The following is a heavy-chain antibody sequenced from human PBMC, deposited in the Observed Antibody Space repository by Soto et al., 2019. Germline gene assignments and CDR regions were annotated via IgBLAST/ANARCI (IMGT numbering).Heavy chain of an antibody. CDR2: ISAYNGNT. J-gene: IGHJ6*02. Sequence: AASVKVSCKASGYTFTSYGISWVRQAPGQGLEWMGWISAYNGNTNYAQKLQGRVTMTTDTSTSTAYMELRSLRSDDTAVYYCARVTKWELTIRYYYYGMDVWGQGTTVTVSS. CDR3: ARVTKWELTIRYYYYGMDV. CDR1: GYTFTSYG. V-gene: IGHV1-18*04. D-gene: IGHD1-26*01.